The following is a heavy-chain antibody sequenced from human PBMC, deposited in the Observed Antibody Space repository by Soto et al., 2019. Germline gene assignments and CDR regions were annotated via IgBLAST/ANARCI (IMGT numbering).Heavy chain of an antibody. D-gene: IGHD2-2*01. CDR1: GYTFTSYY. Sequence: QVQLVQSGAEVKKPGSSVKVSCKASGYTFTSYYMHWVRQAPGQGLEWMGIINPSGGSTSYAHTFPGRVPITMDTSTSTNSLELSRLRSEDTAAYDCARATAVSRLYGMDVWGQGTTVTVSS. CDR3: ARATAVSRLYGMDV. CDR2: INPSGGST. J-gene: IGHJ6*02. V-gene: IGHV1-46*01.